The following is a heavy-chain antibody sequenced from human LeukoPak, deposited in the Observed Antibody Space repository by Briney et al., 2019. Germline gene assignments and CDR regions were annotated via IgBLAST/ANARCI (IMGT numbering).Heavy chain of an antibody. V-gene: IGHV3-33*01. CDR3: ARALIAANWFDR. Sequence: GGSLRLSCAASGFTFSSYGMHWVRQAPGKGLEWVAVIWYDGSNKYYADSVKGRFTISRDNSKNTLYLQMNSLRAEDTAVYYCARALIAANWFDRWGQGTLVTVSS. CDR1: GFTFSSYG. D-gene: IGHD2-15*01. J-gene: IGHJ5*02. CDR2: IWYDGSNK.